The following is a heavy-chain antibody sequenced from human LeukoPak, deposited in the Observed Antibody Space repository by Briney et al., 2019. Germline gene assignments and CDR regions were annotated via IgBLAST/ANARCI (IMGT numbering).Heavy chain of an antibody. Sequence: ASVKVSCKVSGYTLTELSMHWVRQAPGKGLEWMGGFDPEDGETIYAQKFQGRVTMTEDTSTDTAYMELSSLRPEDTAVYYCATDRIAVAGSDAFDIWGQGTMVTVSS. D-gene: IGHD6-19*01. CDR1: GYTLTELS. J-gene: IGHJ3*02. CDR3: ATDRIAVAGSDAFDI. V-gene: IGHV1-24*01. CDR2: FDPEDGET.